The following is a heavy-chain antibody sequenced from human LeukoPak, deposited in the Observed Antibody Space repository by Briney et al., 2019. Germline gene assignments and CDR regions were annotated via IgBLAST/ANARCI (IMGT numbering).Heavy chain of an antibody. CDR1: SYSISSGYY. J-gene: IGHJ6*03. V-gene: IGHV4-38-2*02. CDR3: ARGRNSTVRGDNRGTTFYMDV. D-gene: IGHD3-10*01. Sequence: PSETLSLTCSVSSYSISSGYYWSWIRQPPGKGLEWIGEINHSGSTNYNPSLKSRVTISVDTSKNQFSLKLSSMTVADTAVYYCARGRNSTVRGDNRGTTFYMDVWGKGTTVTISS. CDR2: INHSGST.